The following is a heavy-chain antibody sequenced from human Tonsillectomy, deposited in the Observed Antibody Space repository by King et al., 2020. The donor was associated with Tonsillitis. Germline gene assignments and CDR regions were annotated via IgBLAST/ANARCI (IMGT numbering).Heavy chain of an antibody. Sequence: VQLVESGGGLVQPGGSLRLSCAASGFTFSSYWMSWVRQAPGKGLEWVANIKQNGSTKYYVDSVKGRFTISRDNAKNSLYLQMNSLRAEDTAVYYCATRRAYYDYVWGSYRPYYFDYWGQGTLVTVSS. CDR2: IKQNGSTK. CDR1: GFTFSSYW. J-gene: IGHJ4*02. D-gene: IGHD3-16*02. V-gene: IGHV3-7*01. CDR3: ATRRAYYDYVWGSYRPYYFDY.